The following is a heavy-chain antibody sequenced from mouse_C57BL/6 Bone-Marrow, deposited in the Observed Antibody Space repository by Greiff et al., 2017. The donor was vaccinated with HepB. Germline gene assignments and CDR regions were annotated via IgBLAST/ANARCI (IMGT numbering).Heavy chain of an antibody. CDR3: ARPTVVPYWYFDV. CDR2: IFPGSGST. Sequence: VQLQESGPELVKPGASVKISCKASGYTFTDYYINWVKQRPGQGLEWIGWIFPGSGSTYYNEKFKGKATLTVDKSSSTAYMLLSSLTSEDSAVYFCARPTVVPYWYFDVWGTGTTVTVSS. CDR1: GYTFTDYY. J-gene: IGHJ1*03. V-gene: IGHV1-75*01. D-gene: IGHD1-1*01.